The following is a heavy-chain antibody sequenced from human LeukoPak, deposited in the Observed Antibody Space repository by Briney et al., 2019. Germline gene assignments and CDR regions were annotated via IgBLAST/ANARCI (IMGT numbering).Heavy chain of an antibody. V-gene: IGHV3-11*01. Sequence: GGSLRLSCAASGFIFSDYHMNWIRQAPGKGLEWVSYISPGGDIIYFADYVKGRFTISRDNAKNSLFLQMNSLTAEDTAVYYCASGRDIAVAGPGRYFDYWGQGTLVTVSS. CDR3: ASGRDIAVAGPGRYFDY. CDR1: GFIFSDYH. J-gene: IGHJ4*02. CDR2: ISPGGDII. D-gene: IGHD6-19*01.